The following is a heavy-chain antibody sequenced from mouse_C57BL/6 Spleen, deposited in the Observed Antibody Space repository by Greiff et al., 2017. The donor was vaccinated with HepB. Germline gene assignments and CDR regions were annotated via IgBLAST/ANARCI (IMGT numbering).Heavy chain of an antibody. CDR1: GFSLTSYG. J-gene: IGHJ4*01. Sequence: VMLVESGPGLVAPSQSLSITCTVSGFSLTSYGVHWVRQPPGKGLEWLVVIWSDGSTTYNSALKSRLSISKDNSKSQVFLKMNSLQTDDTAMYYCARHGGTLGYAMDYWGQGTSVTVSS. V-gene: IGHV2-6-1*01. CDR2: IWSDGST. CDR3: ARHGGTLGYAMDY. D-gene: IGHD1-1*02.